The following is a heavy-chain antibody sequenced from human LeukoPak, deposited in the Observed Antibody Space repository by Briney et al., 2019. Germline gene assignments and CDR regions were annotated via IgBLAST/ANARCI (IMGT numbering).Heavy chain of an antibody. D-gene: IGHD1-26*01. Sequence: PGGSLRLSCAASGVTFSSSWMSRVRQAPGKGLEWVANIKQDGSRKLYVDSVQGRFTISRDNAKNSLYLQMNSLRAEDTAVYYCAKEGGSYYDYFDYWGQGTLVTVSS. CDR2: IKQDGSRK. J-gene: IGHJ4*02. CDR3: AKEGGSYYDYFDY. V-gene: IGHV3-7*01. CDR1: GVTFSSSW.